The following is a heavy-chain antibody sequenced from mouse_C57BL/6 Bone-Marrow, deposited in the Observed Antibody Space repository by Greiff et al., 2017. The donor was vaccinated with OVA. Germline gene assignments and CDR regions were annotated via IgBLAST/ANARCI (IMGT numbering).Heavy chain of an antibody. CDR1: GFTFSDYG. J-gene: IGHJ2*01. Sequence: EVKLMESGGGLVKPGGSLKLSCAASGFTFSDYGMHWVRQAPEKGLEWVAYISSGSSTIYYADTVKGRFTISRDNAKNTLFLHMTSLRSEETAVYYCVRFCFDYWGQGTTVTVSS. V-gene: IGHV5-17*01. CDR3: VRFCFDY. CDR2: ISSGSSTI.